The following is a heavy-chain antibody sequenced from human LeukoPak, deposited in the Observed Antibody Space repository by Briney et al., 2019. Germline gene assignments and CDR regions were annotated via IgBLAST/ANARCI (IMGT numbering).Heavy chain of an antibody. V-gene: IGHV3-48*03. Sequence: GGSLRLSCAASGFTFSSYEMNWVRQAPGKGLEWVSYISSSGSTIYYADSVKGRFTISRDNSKNTLYLQMNSLRAEDTAVYYCAKDVAAALRDLAFDIWGQGTMVTVSS. CDR3: AKDVAAALRDLAFDI. J-gene: IGHJ3*02. CDR1: GFTFSSYE. D-gene: IGHD6-13*01. CDR2: ISSSGSTI.